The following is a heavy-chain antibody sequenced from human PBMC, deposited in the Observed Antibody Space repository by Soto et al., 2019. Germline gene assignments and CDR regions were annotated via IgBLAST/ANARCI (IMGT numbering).Heavy chain of an antibody. CDR1: GGTFSSYT. V-gene: IGHV1-69*02. J-gene: IGHJ4*02. CDR3: ARYPIDSGSDLGTY. CDR2: IIPILGIA. Sequence: QVQLVQSGAEVKKPGSSVKVSCKASGGTFSSYTISWVRQAPGQGLEWMGRIIPILGIANYAQKFQGRVTITADKSTSTAYMELSSLGSEDTAVYYCARYPIDSGSDLGTYWGQGTLVTVSS. D-gene: IGHD5-12*01.